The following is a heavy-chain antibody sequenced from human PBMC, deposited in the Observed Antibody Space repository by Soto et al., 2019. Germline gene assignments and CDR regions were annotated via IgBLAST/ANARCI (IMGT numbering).Heavy chain of an antibody. CDR2: IYYSGST. J-gene: IGHJ2*01. CDR3: ARVSCSSTSCYFPWYFDL. CDR1: GDSISSYY. D-gene: IGHD2-2*01. Sequence: QVQLQESGPGLVKPSETLSLTCTVSGDSISSYYWSWIRQPPGKGLEWIGYIYYSGSTNYNPSLRSRVAISVDTSKNQFSLKLSSVTAADTAVYYCARVSCSSTSCYFPWYFDLWGRGTLVPVSS. V-gene: IGHV4-59*01.